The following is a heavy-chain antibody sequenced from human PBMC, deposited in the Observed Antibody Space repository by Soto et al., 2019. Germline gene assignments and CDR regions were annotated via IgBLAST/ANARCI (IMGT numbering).Heavy chain of an antibody. CDR1: GYTFTSYG. V-gene: IGHV1-18*01. D-gene: IGHD2-2*01. CDR2: ISAYNGNT. Sequence: ASVKVSCKASGYTFTSYGISWVRQAPGQGLEWMGWISAYNGNTNYAQKLQGRVTMTTDTSTSTAYMELRSLRSDDTAVYYCARSAYCSSTSCYPQAGSLLDYWGQGTLVTVSS. J-gene: IGHJ4*02. CDR3: ARSAYCSSTSCYPQAGSLLDY.